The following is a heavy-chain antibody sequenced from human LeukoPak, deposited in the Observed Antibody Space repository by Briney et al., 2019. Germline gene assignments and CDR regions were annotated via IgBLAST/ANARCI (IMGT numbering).Heavy chain of an antibody. J-gene: IGHJ4*02. CDR1: GYTFTSNY. V-gene: IGHV1-46*01. Sequence: ASVKVSCKASGYTFTSNYIHWVRQAPGQGLEWMGMIYPRDGSTSYAQKFQGRVTVTRDTSTSTVHIELSGLRSEDTAVYYCARDQEGFDYRGQGTLVTVSS. CDR2: IYPRDGST. CDR3: ARDQEGFDY.